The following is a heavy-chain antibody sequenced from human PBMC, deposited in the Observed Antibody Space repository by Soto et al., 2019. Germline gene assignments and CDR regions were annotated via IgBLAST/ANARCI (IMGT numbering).Heavy chain of an antibody. CDR2: INHRGGT. Sequence: PSETLSLTCAVFGGSFSGYYWTWIRQPPGKGLEWFGEINHRGGTKYNPSLKSRVTMSVDTSKNQFSLKLSSVTAADTAVYYCARRYSYDDSGDRTEFDYWGQGTLATVSS. V-gene: IGHV4-34*01. CDR1: GGSFSGYY. D-gene: IGHD3-22*01. CDR3: ARRYSYDDSGDRTEFDY. J-gene: IGHJ4*02.